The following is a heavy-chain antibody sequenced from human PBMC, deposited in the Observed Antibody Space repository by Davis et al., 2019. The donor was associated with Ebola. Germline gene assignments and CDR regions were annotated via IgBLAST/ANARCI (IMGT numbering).Heavy chain of an antibody. D-gene: IGHD3-22*01. CDR1: GFIFRSYV. CDR3: ATYFYDSSGYNHYYYYGMDV. CDR2: LGTSADT. Sequence: GESLKISCAASGFIFRSYVMSWFRQAPGKGLEWVSTLGTSADTYYADSVKGRFTISRDNAKNSLSLQMNSLRDEDTAVYYCATYFYDSSGYNHYYYYGMDVWGKGTTVTVSS. J-gene: IGHJ6*04. V-gene: IGHV3-23*01.